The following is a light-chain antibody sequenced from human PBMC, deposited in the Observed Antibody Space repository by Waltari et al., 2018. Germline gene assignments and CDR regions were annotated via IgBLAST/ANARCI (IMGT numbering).Light chain of an antibody. J-gene: IGKJ4*01. CDR2: AAS. V-gene: IGKV1-39*01. Sequence: DIQMTQSPSSLSASVGDRVTITCRASQSISSYLNWYQQKPGKAPKLLIYAASSLQSGVPSRFSRSGSATDFTLTISSLQPEDCATYYCQQSYSTPLTFGGGTKVEIK. CDR1: QSISSY. CDR3: QQSYSTPLT.